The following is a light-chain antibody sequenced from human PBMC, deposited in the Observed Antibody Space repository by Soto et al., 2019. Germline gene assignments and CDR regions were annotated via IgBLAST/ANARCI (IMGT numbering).Light chain of an antibody. CDR1: SSDVGTYDL. Sequence: SALTQPASVSGSPGQSITISCTGTSSDVGTYDLVSWYQQHPGKAPKLMIYEGSERPSGVSNRFSGSKSGNTASLTISGLQAEDEADYYCCSYAGRGTYVFGTGTKLTVL. V-gene: IGLV2-23*01. CDR3: CSYAGRGTYV. J-gene: IGLJ1*01. CDR2: EGS.